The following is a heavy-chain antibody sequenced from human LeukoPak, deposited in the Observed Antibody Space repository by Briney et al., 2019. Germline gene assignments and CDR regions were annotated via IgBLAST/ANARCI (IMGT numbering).Heavy chain of an antibody. CDR1: GFTVSSYS. V-gene: IGHV3-21*01. J-gene: IGHJ4*02. CDR2: VSSSSSYI. D-gene: IGHD3-3*01. CDR3: ARDGVWAFGVVDY. Sequence: KPGGALRLSCAASGFTVSSYSMNWVRKAPGKGLEWVSSVSSSSSYISYADSVKGRFTISRDNAKNSLYLQMNSLRAEDTAVYYCARDGVWAFGVVDYWGQGTLVTVSS.